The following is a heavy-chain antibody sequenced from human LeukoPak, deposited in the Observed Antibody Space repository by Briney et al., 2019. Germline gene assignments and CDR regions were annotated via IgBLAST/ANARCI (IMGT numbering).Heavy chain of an antibody. CDR1: GFTFSVAG. CDR3: AKRTCSGSTCYPLDS. J-gene: IGHJ4*02. Sequence: GGSLRLSCAASGFTFSVAGMHWVRQAPGKGLEWVSAIIGNGGSTYYTDSAQGRFTISRDNSKNTLYLQMNSLRAEDTGVYYCAKRTCSGSTCYPLDSWGQGTLVTVSS. V-gene: IGHV3-23*01. CDR2: IIGNGGST. D-gene: IGHD2-15*01.